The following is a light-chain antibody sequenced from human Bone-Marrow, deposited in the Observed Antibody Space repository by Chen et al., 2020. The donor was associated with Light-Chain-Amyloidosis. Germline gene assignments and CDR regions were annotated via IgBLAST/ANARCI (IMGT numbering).Light chain of an antibody. Sequence: SYELTQPPSVSVSPGQTARITCSGDDLPTEYAYWYQQKPGQAPVLVIHRDTERPSGIADRFSGSWACITATLTISGGQAEDRADQHGQSEDSSCTYEVIFGGGTKLTVL. CDR3: QSEDSSCTYEVI. J-gene: IGLJ2*01. CDR1: DLPTEY. V-gene: IGLV3-25*03. CDR2: RDT.